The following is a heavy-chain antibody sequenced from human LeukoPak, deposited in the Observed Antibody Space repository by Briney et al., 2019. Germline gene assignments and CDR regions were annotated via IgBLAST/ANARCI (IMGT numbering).Heavy chain of an antibody. D-gene: IGHD6-6*01. Sequence: GGSLKLSCAASGFTFSVSAMYWVRQASGKGLEWVGRIRNKANNYATAYAASLKGRFTISRDDSENTAYLQMNSLETEDTAMYYCTYTSSSGVVYWGQGTLVTVSS. CDR3: TYTSSSGVVY. J-gene: IGHJ4*02. CDR1: GFTFSVSA. V-gene: IGHV3-73*01. CDR2: IRNKANNYAT.